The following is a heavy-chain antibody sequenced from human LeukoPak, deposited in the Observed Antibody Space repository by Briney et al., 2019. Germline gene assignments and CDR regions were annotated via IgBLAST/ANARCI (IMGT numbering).Heavy chain of an antibody. CDR1: GFTFSPHA. CDR3: AGDPVSIGLRINSDF. D-gene: IGHD3-3*01. V-gene: IGHV3-30-3*01. CDR2: ISSDGSDK. Sequence: GGSLRLSCAASGFTFSPHAMHWVRQAPGKGLKWVAVISSDGSDKYYADSVQGRFTISRDNSKNTVYLQMNSLRAEDTAVYYCAGDPVSIGLRINSDFWGQGTLVTVSS. J-gene: IGHJ4*02.